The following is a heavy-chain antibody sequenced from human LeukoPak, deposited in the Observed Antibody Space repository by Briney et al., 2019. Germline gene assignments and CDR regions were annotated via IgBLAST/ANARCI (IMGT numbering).Heavy chain of an antibody. Sequence: PSETLSLTCTVSGGSITNYYWSWIRQPPGKGLEWFGYVYYSGSTNYNPSLKSRVTISVDTSKNQFSLKLSSVTAADTAVYYCAATMVRGVHTHFDYWGQGTLVTVSS. J-gene: IGHJ4*02. V-gene: IGHV4-59*08. D-gene: IGHD3-10*01. CDR3: AATMVRGVHTHFDY. CDR2: VYYSGST. CDR1: GGSITNYY.